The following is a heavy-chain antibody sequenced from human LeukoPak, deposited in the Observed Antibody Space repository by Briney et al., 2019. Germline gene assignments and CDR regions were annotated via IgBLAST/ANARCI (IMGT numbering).Heavy chain of an antibody. CDR2: ISAYNGNT. CDR1: GYTFTSYG. V-gene: IGHV1-18*01. Sequence: GASVKVSCKASGYTFTSYGISWVRQAPGRGLEGMGWISAYNGNTNYAQKLQGRVTMTTDTSTSTSYMELRSLRSDDTAVYYCARDYPYYYGSGSFGSGMDVWGQGTTVTVSS. CDR3: ARDYPYYYGSGSFGSGMDV. J-gene: IGHJ6*02. D-gene: IGHD3-10*01.